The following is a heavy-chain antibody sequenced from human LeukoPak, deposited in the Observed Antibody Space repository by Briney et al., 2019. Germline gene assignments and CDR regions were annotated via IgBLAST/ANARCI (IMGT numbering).Heavy chain of an antibody. V-gene: IGHV4-59*04. J-gene: IGHJ5*02. D-gene: IGHD2-2*01. CDR2: IYYSGST. Sequence: SETLSLTCTVSGGSISSYYWSWIRQPPGKGLEWIGYIYYSGSTYYNPSLKSRVTISVDTSKNHFSLRLSSVTVADTAVYYCARSYCTSTSCYQNWFDPWGQGTLVTVSA. CDR3: ARSYCTSTSCYQNWFDP. CDR1: GGSISSYY.